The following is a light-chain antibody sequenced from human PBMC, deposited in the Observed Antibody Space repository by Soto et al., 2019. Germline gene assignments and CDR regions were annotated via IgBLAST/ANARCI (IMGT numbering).Light chain of an antibody. V-gene: IGKV4-1*01. J-gene: IGKJ2*01. CDR2: WAS. CDR1: RNLLYNDKNY. Sequence: DIVMTQAPDSLAASLGAIVTINCKSSRNLLYNDKNYVAWYQQRPGQAPKLLIYWASTRESEVPVRISGSGSVTDSRPPTRDLQAADAAVYYCQKFYTPPRTFGQGTRVEI. CDR3: QKFYTPPRT.